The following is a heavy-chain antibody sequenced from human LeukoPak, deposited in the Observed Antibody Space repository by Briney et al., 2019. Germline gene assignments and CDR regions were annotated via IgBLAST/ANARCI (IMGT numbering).Heavy chain of an antibody. CDR1: GFTFTNYD. V-gene: IGHV3-33*01. CDR3: ARDSGDRSYYGYYYYGMDV. D-gene: IGHD1-26*01. Sequence: GGSLRLSCAASGFTFTNYDMHWVRQAPGKGLEWVALIWSDGSYKYSADSVKGRFTISRDNSRNTLFLQMSSLRAEDTAVYYCARDSGDRSYYGYYYYGMDVWGQGTTVTVSS. CDR2: IWSDGSYK. J-gene: IGHJ6*02.